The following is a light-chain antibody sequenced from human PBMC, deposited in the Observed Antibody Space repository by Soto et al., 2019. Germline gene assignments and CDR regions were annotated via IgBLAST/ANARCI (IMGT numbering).Light chain of an antibody. J-gene: IGLJ2*01. V-gene: IGLV2-14*01. Sequence: QSVLAQPASVSGSPGQSITISCTGTSSDVGDNKYVSWYQQHPGKAPKLMIYEVSHRPSGVSNRFSGSKSGNTASLTISGLQAEDKADYYCSSYTSSTTLVFGGGTKLTVL. CDR3: SSYTSSTTLV. CDR1: SSDVGDNKY. CDR2: EVS.